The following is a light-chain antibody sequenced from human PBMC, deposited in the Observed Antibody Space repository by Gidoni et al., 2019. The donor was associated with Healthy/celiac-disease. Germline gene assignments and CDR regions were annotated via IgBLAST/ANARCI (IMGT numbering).Light chain of an antibody. CDR1: QSVSSY. CDR2: DAS. J-gene: IGKJ4*01. V-gene: IGKV3-11*01. CDR3: QQRSNWPS. Sequence: EIVLTQSPATLSLSPGERATPSCRASQSVSSYLAWYQQKPGQAPRLLIYDASNRATGIPARFSGSGSGTDFTPTISSLEPEDFAVYYCQQRSNWPSFGGGTKVEIK.